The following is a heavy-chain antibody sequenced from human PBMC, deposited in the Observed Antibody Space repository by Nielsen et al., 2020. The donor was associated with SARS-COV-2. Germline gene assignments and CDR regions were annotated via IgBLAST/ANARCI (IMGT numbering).Heavy chain of an antibody. J-gene: IGHJ6*03. V-gene: IGHV4-59*01. D-gene: IGHD5-12*01. CDR2: IYYSGST. CDR3: ARVGGYDAYYYYYMDV. Sequence: SETLSLTCTVSGGSISSYYWSWIRQPPGKGLEWIGYIYYSGSTNYNPSLKSRVTISVDTSMNQFSLKLSSVTAADTAVYYCARVGGYDAYYYYYMDVWGKGTTVTVSS. CDR1: GGSISSYY.